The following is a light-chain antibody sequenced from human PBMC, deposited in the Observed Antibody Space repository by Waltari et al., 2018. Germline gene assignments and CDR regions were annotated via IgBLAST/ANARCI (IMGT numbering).Light chain of an antibody. CDR2: EVT. Sequence: QSALTQPASVSGSPGQSLTISCTGTSSDVGGYHHVSLYHHHPGKAPKLRIFEVTSRPSGVSNRFSGSKSGNTASLTISGLQAEDEADYYCSSYTTSNTWVFGGGTKVTVL. CDR3: SSYTTSNTWV. V-gene: IGLV2-14*01. CDR1: SSDVGGYHH. J-gene: IGLJ3*02.